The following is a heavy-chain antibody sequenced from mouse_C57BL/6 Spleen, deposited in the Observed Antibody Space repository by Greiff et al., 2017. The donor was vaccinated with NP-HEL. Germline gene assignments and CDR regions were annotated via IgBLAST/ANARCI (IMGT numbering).Heavy chain of an antibody. V-gene: IGHV5-9-1*02. CDR1: GFTFSSYA. CDR2: ISSGGDYI. Sequence: EVHLVESGEGLVKPGGSLKLSCAASGFTFSSYAMSWVRQTPEKRLEWVAYISSGGDYIYYADTVKGRFTISRDNARNTLYLQMSSLKSEDTAMYYCTSGGNYDYYAMDYWGQGTSVTVSS. CDR3: TSGGNYDYYAMDY. D-gene: IGHD2-1*01. J-gene: IGHJ4*01.